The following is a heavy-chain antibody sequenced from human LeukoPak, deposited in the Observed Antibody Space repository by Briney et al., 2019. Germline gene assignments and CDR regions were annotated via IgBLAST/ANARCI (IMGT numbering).Heavy chain of an antibody. CDR2: ISRSGST. CDR1: GYSIISGYY. J-gene: IGHJ4*02. D-gene: IGHD3-22*01. Sequence: SETLSLTCTVSGYSIISGYYWGWIRQPPGKGVEWIGSISRSGSTYYNASLKSRVTISVDTSKNQFSLKLTSVTAADTAVYYCARGDYYDSSGYHYYFDYWGQGTLVTVSS. V-gene: IGHV4-38-2*02. CDR3: ARGDYYDSSGYHYYFDY.